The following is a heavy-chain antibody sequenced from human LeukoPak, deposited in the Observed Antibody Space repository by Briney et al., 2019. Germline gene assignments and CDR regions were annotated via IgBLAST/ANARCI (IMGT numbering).Heavy chain of an antibody. J-gene: IGHJ3*02. V-gene: IGHV1-58*01. CDR2: IVVGSGNT. CDR3: AAVPNANAWYWDDAFDI. D-gene: IGHD2-8*02. Sequence: SVKVSCKASGFTFTASAVQWVRQARGQRLEWIGRIVVGSGNTDHAQKFQGRLTITRDISTSTAYMELSSLTSDDTAVYYCAAVPNANAWYWDDAFDIWGQGTMVTVSS. CDR1: GFTFTASA.